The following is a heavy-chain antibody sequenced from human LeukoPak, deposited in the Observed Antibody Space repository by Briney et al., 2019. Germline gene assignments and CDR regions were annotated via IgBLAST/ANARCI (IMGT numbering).Heavy chain of an antibody. CDR1: GFTFSSYS. V-gene: IGHV3-48*01. CDR2: ISSSSSTI. J-gene: IGHJ4*02. CDR3: AKHRYRSFDY. Sequence: GRSLRLSCAASGFTFSSYSMNWVRQAPGKGLEWVSYISSSSSTIYYADSVKGRFTISRDNAKNSLYLQMNSLRAEDTAVYYCAKHRYRSFDYWGQGTLVTVSS. D-gene: IGHD1-26*01.